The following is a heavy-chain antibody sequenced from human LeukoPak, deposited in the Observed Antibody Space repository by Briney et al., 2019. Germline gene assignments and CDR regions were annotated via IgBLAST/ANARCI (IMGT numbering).Heavy chain of an antibody. J-gene: IGHJ4*02. CDR2: IYTSGST. D-gene: IGHD3-22*01. CDR3: AGDSSGYQANFDY. V-gene: IGHV4-61*02. Sequence: PSETLSLTCTLSGGSISRGSYYWRWIRQPAGKGLEWMGRIYTSGSTNYNPSLKSRVTISVDTSKNQFSLKLSSVTAADTAVYYCAGDSSGYQANFDYWGQGTLVTVSS. CDR1: GGSISRGSYY.